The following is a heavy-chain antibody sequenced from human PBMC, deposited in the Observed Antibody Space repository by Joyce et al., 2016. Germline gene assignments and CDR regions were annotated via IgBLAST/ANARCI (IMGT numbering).Heavy chain of an antibody. V-gene: IGHV1-18*04. Sequence: QVQLVQSGAEVKKPGASVKVSCKTSGYTFRSYGISWVRQAPGQGLEWMGWISTFYDNTNYAQKFRGRVTMTTDASTSTAYMELRGLTSDDTAVYYCARDGRLYGSPHWGQGTLATVSS. D-gene: IGHD6-13*01. CDR3: ARDGRLYGSPH. J-gene: IGHJ4*02. CDR1: GYTFRSYG. CDR2: ISTFYDNT.